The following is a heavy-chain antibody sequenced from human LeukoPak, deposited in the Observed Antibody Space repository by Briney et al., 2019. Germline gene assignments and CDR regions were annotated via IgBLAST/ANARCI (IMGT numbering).Heavy chain of an antibody. J-gene: IGHJ4*02. CDR3: GRVIAGAIDY. D-gene: IGHD6-13*01. V-gene: IGHV3-7*01. Sequence: GGSLRLPCAASGFTFSGHSMTWVRQAPGKGLEWVANINLDGSERFYVDFVKGRFTISRDNADNSMYLQMNSLRAEDTAVYYCGRVIAGAIDYWGQGTLVTVSS. CDR2: INLDGSER. CDR1: GFTFSGHS.